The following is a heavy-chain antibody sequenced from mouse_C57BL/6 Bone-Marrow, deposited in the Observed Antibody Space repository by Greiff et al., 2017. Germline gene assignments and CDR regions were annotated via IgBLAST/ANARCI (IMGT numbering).Heavy chain of an antibody. CDR3: ARRRYDSFAY. CDR2: INHYNGGT. J-gene: IGHJ3*01. D-gene: IGHD2-4*01. V-gene: IGHV1-19*01. Sequence: DVQLQESGPVLVKPGASVKMSCKASGYTFTDYYMNWVKQSHGKSLEWIGVINHYNGGTSYNQKFKGKATLTVDKSSSTAYMELNSLTSEDSAVYYCARRRYDSFAYWGQGTLVTVSA. CDR1: GYTFTDYY.